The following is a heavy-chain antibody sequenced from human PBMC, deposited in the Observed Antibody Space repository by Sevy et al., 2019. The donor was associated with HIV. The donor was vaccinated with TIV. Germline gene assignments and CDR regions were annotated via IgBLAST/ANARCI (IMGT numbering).Heavy chain of an antibody. V-gene: IGHV1-2*06. CDR2: INPNSGGI. Sequence: ASVKVSCKGSGYTFTGYYMHWVRQAPGQGLEWMGRINPNSGGINYTQKFQGRVTMTRDTSISTAYMELSRLRPDDTAVYYCARPKVSHYDSSGYYEDYSDYWGQGTLVTVSS. CDR1: GYTFTGYY. CDR3: ARPKVSHYDSSGYYEDYSDY. D-gene: IGHD3-22*01. J-gene: IGHJ4*02.